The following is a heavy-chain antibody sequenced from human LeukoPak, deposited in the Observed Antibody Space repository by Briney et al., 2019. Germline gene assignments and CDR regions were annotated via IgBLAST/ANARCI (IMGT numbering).Heavy chain of an antibody. CDR2: ISSSSSTI. CDR3: ARDTGTNDY. Sequence: GGSLRLSCAASGFTFSSYSMNWVRQAPGKGLEWVSYISSSSSTIYYADSVKGRFTISRDNAKNSLYLQMNSLRAEDTAVYYCARDTGTNDYWGQGTLVTVSS. V-gene: IGHV3-48*04. D-gene: IGHD1-1*01. J-gene: IGHJ4*02. CDR1: GFTFSSYS.